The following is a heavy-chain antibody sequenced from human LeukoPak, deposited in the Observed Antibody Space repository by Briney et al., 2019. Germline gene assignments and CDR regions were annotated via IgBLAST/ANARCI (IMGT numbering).Heavy chain of an antibody. Sequence: PSETLSLTCAVYGGSFTTYYWSWIRQPPGKGLEWIGNIFYSGSTYYSPSLKRRVTISLDTSRNQFSLKLNSVTAADTAVYYCAKSNGYGLVDIWGQGTVVTVSS. CDR1: GGSFTTYY. CDR3: AKSNGYGLVDI. V-gene: IGHV4-34*12. D-gene: IGHD3-10*01. J-gene: IGHJ3*02. CDR2: IFYSGST.